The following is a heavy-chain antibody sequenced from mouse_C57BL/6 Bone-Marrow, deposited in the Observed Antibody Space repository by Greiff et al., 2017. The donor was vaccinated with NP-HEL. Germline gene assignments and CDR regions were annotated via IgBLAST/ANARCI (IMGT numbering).Heavy chain of an antibody. CDR3: ARDAFYDYDRNSYAMDY. CDR2: SRNKANDYTT. Sequence: EVKLVESGGGLVQSGRSLRLSCATSGFTFSDFYMEWVRQAPGKGLEWIAASRNKANDYTTEYSASVKGRFIVSRDTSQSILYLQMNALRAEDTAIYYCARDAFYDYDRNSYAMDYWGQGTSVTVSS. D-gene: IGHD2-4*01. J-gene: IGHJ4*01. CDR1: GFTFSDFY. V-gene: IGHV7-1*01.